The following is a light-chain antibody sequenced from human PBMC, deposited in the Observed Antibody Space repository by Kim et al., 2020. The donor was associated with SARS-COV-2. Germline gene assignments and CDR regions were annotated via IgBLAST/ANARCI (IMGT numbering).Light chain of an antibody. J-gene: IGLJ2*01. CDR2: GKN. Sequence: SSELTQDPAVSVALGQTVRITCQGDSRRKYYATWYQQKPGQAPVLLISGKNNRPSGIPDRFSGSSSGNTASLTIAGAQAEDEADYYCNSRDTSHFVIFGGGTQLAVL. CDR3: NSRDTSHFVI. CDR1: SRRKYY. V-gene: IGLV3-19*01.